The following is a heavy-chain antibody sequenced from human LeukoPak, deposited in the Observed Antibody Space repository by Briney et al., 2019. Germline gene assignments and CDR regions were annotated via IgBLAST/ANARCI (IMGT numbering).Heavy chain of an antibody. J-gene: IGHJ6*03. CDR2: IRYDGSNK. V-gene: IGHV3-30*02. D-gene: IGHD6-13*01. CDR1: GFTFGSYS. Sequence: GGSLRLSCAASGFTFGSYSMNWVRQAPGKGLEWVAFIRYDGSNKYYADSVKGRFTISRDNSKNTLYLQMNSLRAEDTAVYYCANWKYSSSWSPTYYMDVWGKGTTVTVSS. CDR3: ANWKYSSSWSPTYYMDV.